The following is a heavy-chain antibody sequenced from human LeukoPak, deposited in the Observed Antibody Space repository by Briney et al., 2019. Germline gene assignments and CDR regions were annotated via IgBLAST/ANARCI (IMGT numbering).Heavy chain of an antibody. V-gene: IGHV1-8*03. CDR2: MNPNSGNT. J-gene: IGHJ6*03. CDR3: ARGLFSAANDYYYYYMDV. D-gene: IGHD2-2*01. Sequence: GASVKVSCKASGYTFTGYYMHWVRQATGQGLGWMGWMNPNSGNTGYAQKFQGRVTITRNTSISTAYMELSSLRSEDTAVYYCARGLFSAANDYYYYYMDVWGKGTTVTVSS. CDR1: GYTFTGYY.